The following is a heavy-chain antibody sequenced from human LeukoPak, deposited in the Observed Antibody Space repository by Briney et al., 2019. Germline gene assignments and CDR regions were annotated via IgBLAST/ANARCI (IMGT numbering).Heavy chain of an antibody. V-gene: IGHV4-59*01. CDR3: ARGADSSVYFDY. CDR2: IYYSGST. CDR1: GGSISSYY. J-gene: IGHJ4*02. D-gene: IGHD3-22*01. Sequence: SETLSLTCTVSGGSISSYYWSWIRQPPGKGLEWIGYIYYSGSTNYNPSLKSRVTISVDTSKNQFSLKLSSVTAADTAVYYCARGADSSVYFDYWGQGTLVTVSS.